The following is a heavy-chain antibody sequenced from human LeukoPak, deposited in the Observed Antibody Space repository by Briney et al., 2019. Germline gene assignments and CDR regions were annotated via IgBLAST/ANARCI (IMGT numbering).Heavy chain of an antibody. J-gene: IGHJ3*02. D-gene: IGHD1-1*01. Sequence: ASVKVSCKASGYTFTGYYVHWVRQAPGQGLEWMGWINPNSGGTNYAQKFQGRVTITADKSTSTAYMELSSLRSEDTAVYYCARERYNWNDGAFDIWGQGTMVTVSS. CDR1: GYTFTGYY. CDR3: ARERYNWNDGAFDI. V-gene: IGHV1-2*02. CDR2: INPNSGGT.